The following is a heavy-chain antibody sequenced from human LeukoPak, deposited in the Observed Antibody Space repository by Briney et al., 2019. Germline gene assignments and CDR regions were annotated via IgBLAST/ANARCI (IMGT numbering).Heavy chain of an antibody. CDR3: AAGLNDYGDYGPYYYYYYGMDV. Sequence: ASVKVSCKASGYTFTGYYMHWVRQAPGQGLEWMGWINPNSGGTNYAQKFQGWATMTRDTSISTAYMELSRLRSDDTAVYYCAAGLNDYGDYGPYYYYYYGMDVWGQGTTVTVSS. CDR1: GYTFTGYY. V-gene: IGHV1-2*04. D-gene: IGHD4-17*01. CDR2: INPNSGGT. J-gene: IGHJ6*02.